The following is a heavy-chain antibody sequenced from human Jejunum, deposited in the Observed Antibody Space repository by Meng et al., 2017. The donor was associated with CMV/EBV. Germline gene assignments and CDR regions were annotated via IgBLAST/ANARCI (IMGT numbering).Heavy chain of an antibody. V-gene: IGHV7-4-1*02. D-gene: IGHD2/OR15-2a*01. J-gene: IGHJ5*02. Sequence: HVQLAQSGSELKKPGASLKVSCKASGYTISTYTINWLRPAHGRGLGWMGWISTNTGTPTYTQGFTGRFVFSLDTSVSTAYLQISSLKAEDTAVYYCARGGNFDPWGQGTLVTVSS. CDR3: ARGGNFDP. CDR2: ISTNTGTP. CDR1: GYTISTYT.